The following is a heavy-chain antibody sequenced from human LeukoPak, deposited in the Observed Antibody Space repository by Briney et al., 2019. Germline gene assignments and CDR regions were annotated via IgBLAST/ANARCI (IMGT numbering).Heavy chain of an antibody. Sequence: GGSLRLSCVASGFTFSSNAMSWVRQAPGKGLEWVSGISGSGGNTYYSDSVKGRFTISRDNSKNILFLQMNSLRAEDTAAYYCAKHFGSGTYYNYFTSWGQGTLVSVSS. CDR2: ISGSGGNT. CDR1: GFTFSSNA. CDR3: AKHFGSGTYYNYFTS. D-gene: IGHD3-10*01. V-gene: IGHV3-23*01. J-gene: IGHJ4*02.